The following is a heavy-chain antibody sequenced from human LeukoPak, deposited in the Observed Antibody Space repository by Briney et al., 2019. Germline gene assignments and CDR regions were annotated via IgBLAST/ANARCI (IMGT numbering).Heavy chain of an antibody. CDR3: ARGALRNYDFWSGYKGGRRHYFDY. CDR1: GYTFTDYF. D-gene: IGHD3-3*01. CDR2: INPNSGGT. V-gene: IGHV1-2*02. Sequence: ASVKVSCKASGYTFTDYFLHWVRQAPGQGLEWMGWINPNSGGTNYAQKFQGRVTMTRDTSISTAYMEMSSLRSEDTAVYYCARGALRNYDFWSGYKGGRRHYFDYWGQGTLVTVSS. J-gene: IGHJ4*02.